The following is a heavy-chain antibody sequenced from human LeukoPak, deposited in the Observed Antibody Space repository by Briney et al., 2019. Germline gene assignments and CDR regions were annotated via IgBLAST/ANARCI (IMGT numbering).Heavy chain of an antibody. J-gene: IGHJ4*02. D-gene: IGHD2-2*01. Sequence: GGSLRLSCAAPGFTFNSYAMNWVRQAPGKGLEWVSAISGRGSSTYYADSVKGRFSLSRDNSKNTLHLQMNSLRAEDTAVYYCAKAPLYQLLGWFDYWGQGTLVTVSS. CDR3: AKAPLYQLLGWFDY. V-gene: IGHV3-23*01. CDR2: ISGRGSST. CDR1: GFTFNSYA.